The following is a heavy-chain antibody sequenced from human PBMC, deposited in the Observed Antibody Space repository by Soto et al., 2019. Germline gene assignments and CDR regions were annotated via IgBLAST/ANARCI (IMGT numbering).Heavy chain of an antibody. Sequence: QVQLVESGGGVVQPGTSLRLSCAASGFTFSSYGMHWVRQAPGKGLEWVAVISYDGSNKYYADSVKGRFTISRDNSKNTLYLQMNSLRAEDTAVYYCAKERKLGIAARTRAHYWGQGTLVTVSS. CDR1: GFTFSSYG. CDR2: ISYDGSNK. CDR3: AKERKLGIAARTRAHY. V-gene: IGHV3-30*18. J-gene: IGHJ4*02. D-gene: IGHD6-6*01.